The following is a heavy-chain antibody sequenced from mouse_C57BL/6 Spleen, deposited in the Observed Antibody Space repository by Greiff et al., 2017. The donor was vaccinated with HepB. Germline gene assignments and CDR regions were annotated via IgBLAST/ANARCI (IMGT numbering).Heavy chain of an antibody. V-gene: IGHV3-6*01. CDR2: ISYDGSN. CDR1: GYSITSGYY. CDR3: AREDSHWYFDV. J-gene: IGHJ1*03. Sequence: EVKLVESGPGLVKPSQSLSLTCSVTGYSITSGYYWHWIRQFPGNKLEWMGYISYDGSNNYNPSLKNRISITRDTSKNQFFLKLNSVTTEDTATYDCAREDSHWYFDVWGTGTTVTVSS.